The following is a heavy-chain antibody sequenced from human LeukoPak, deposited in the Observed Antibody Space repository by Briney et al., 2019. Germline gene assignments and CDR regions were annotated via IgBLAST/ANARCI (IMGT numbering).Heavy chain of an antibody. V-gene: IGHV3-9*01. J-gene: IGHJ4*02. CDR1: GFTFDDYA. CDR3: ARATWDS. D-gene: IGHD5-12*01. Sequence: GGSLRLSCAASGFTFDDYAMHWVRQAPGKGLEWVSGISWNSGSIGYADSVKGRFTISRDNTKNSLYLQMNSLRAEDTAVYYCARATWDSWGQGAPVTVSS. CDR2: ISWNSGSI.